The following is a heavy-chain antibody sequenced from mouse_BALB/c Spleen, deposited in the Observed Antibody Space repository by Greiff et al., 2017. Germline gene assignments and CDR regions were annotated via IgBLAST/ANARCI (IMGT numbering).Heavy chain of an antibody. J-gene: IGHJ4*01. V-gene: IGHV3-8*02. CDR3: ARYRNSVFYAMDY. CDR2: ISYSGST. Sequence: EVMLVESGPSLVKPSQTLSLTCSVTGDSITSGYWNWIRKFPGNKLEYMGYISYSGSTYYNPSLKSRISITRDTSKNQYYLQLNSVTTEDTATYYCARYRNSVFYAMDYWGQGTSVTVSS. CDR1: GDSITSGY.